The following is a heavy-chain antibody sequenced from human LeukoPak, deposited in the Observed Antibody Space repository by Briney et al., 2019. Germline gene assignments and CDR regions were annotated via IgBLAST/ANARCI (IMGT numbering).Heavy chain of an antibody. V-gene: IGHV1-69*05. CDR1: GGTFSSYA. CDR2: IIPIFGTA. Sequence: SVKVSCKASGGTFSSYAISWVLQAPGQGLEWMGGIIPIFGTANYAQKFQGRVTITTDESTSTAYMELSSLRSEDTAVYYCARAGIRVLESHSSYYYYYMDVWGKGTTVTVSS. J-gene: IGHJ6*03. D-gene: IGHD3-3*01. CDR3: ARAGIRVLESHSSYYYYYMDV.